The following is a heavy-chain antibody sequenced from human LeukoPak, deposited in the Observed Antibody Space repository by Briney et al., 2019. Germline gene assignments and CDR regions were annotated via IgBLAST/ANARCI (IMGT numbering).Heavy chain of an antibody. J-gene: IGHJ6*03. Sequence: SETLSFTCTASGGSISGYYWSWIRQAPGKGLEWIGYVHYNGSPNYNASLKSRVTISVDASKNQFSLKVSFVSAADTAVYYCARTTFWSGRSPDYHHCYMDVWGKGTTVTVSS. V-gene: IGHV4-59*01. CDR2: VHYNGSP. D-gene: IGHD3-3*01. CDR3: ARTTFWSGRSPDYHHCYMDV. CDR1: GGSISGYY.